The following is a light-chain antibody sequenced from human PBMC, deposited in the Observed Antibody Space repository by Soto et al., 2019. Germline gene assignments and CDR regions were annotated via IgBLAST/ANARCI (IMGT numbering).Light chain of an antibody. CDR2: GVS. CDR3: SSYTSSSTLV. Sequence: QSVLTEPAAVSGSPGQSITISCTGTSSDVGGYHYVSWYQHHPGKAPKLIFYGVSNRPSGVSNRFSGSKSGNTASLTISGLQAEDEADYYCSSYTSSSTLVFGGGTKLTVL. J-gene: IGLJ2*01. CDR1: SSDVGGYHY. V-gene: IGLV2-14*03.